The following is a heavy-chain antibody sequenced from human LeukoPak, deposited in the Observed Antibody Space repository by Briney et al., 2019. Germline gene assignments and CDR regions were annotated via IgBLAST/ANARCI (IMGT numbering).Heavy chain of an antibody. CDR1: GFTFSNAW. J-gene: IGHJ5*02. CDR3: TTGAHMVRGAMGFDP. CDR2: IKSKTDGGTT. V-gene: IGHV3-15*01. D-gene: IGHD3-10*01. Sequence: GGSLRLSCAASGFTFSNAWMSWVRQAPGKGLEWVGRIKSKTDGGTTDYAAPVKGRFTISRDDSKNTLYLQMNSLKTEDTAVYYCTTGAHMVRGAMGFDPWGQGTLVTVSS.